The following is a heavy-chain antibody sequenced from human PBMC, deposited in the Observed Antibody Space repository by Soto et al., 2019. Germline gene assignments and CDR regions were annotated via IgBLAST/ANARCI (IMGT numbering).Heavy chain of an antibody. Sequence: ASVKVSCKASGGFNNYAVSWVRQAPGQGLEWMGVTIPELGTSNYAQRLQGRVTITGDKATNTAYLNLTTLTSEDTAIYYCARTSSTRIDYWGQGSLVTVS. V-gene: IGHV1-69*10. J-gene: IGHJ4*02. D-gene: IGHD2-8*01. CDR2: TIPELGTS. CDR3: ARTSSTRIDY. CDR1: GGFNNYA.